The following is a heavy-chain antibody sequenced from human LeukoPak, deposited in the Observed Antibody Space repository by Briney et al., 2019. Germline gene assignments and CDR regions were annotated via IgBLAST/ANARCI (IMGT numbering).Heavy chain of an antibody. J-gene: IGHJ4*02. CDR1: GFTSSSYE. D-gene: IGHD3-10*01. Sequence: GGSLRLSCAASGFTSSSYEMNWVRQAPGKGLEWVSYISSSGSTIYYADSVKGRFTISRDNAKNSLYLQMNSLRAEDTAVYYCARDGYYYGSGNFDYWGQGTLVTVSS. CDR3: ARDGYYYGSGNFDY. CDR2: ISSSGSTI. V-gene: IGHV3-48*03.